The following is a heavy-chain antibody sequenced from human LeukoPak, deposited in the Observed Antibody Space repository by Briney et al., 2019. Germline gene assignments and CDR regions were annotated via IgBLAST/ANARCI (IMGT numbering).Heavy chain of an antibody. CDR2: IYTSGST. CDR1: GGSISSYY. CDR3: ARSRATYGDYGLFDY. J-gene: IGHJ4*02. D-gene: IGHD4-17*01. Sequence: SETLSLTCSVSGGSISSYYWSWIRQPAGKGLGWIGRIYTSGSTNYNPSLKSRVTISVETSKKQFSLKLSSVTAADTAVYYCARSRATYGDYGLFDYWGQGTLVSVSS. V-gene: IGHV4-4*07.